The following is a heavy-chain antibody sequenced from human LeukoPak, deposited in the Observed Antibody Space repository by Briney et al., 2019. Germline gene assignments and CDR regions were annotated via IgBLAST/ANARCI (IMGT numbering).Heavy chain of an antibody. V-gene: IGHV3-23*01. CDR2: ISGSGGST. J-gene: IGHJ3*02. Sequence: PGGSLRLSCAASGFTFSSYAMSWVRQAPGKGLEWVSAISGSGGSTYYADSVKGRFTISRDNSKNTLYLQMNSLRAEDTAVYYCAKDRAVYYDSSGYYADAFDIWGQGAMVTVSS. CDR1: GFTFSSYA. CDR3: AKDRAVYYDSSGYYADAFDI. D-gene: IGHD3-22*01.